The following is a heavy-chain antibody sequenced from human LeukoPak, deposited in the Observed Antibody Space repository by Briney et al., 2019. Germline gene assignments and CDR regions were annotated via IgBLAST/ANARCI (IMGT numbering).Heavy chain of an antibody. D-gene: IGHD4-17*01. Sequence: ASVKVSCKASGYTFTGYYMHWVRQAPGQGLEWMGWINPNSGGTNYAQKFQGRVTMTRDTSISTAYMELSRLRSDDTAVYYCARESLGYGAEKANAFDIWGQGTMVTVSS. V-gene: IGHV1-2*02. J-gene: IGHJ3*02. CDR3: ARESLGYGAEKANAFDI. CDR1: GYTFTGYY. CDR2: INPNSGGT.